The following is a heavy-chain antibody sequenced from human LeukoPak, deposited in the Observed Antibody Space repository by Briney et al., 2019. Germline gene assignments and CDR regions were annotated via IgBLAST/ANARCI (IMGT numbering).Heavy chain of an antibody. J-gene: IGHJ2*01. V-gene: IGHV1-69*01. CDR1: GGTFSSYA. Sequence: SVKVSCKASGGTFSSYAISWVRQAPGQGLEWMGGIIPIFGTANYAQKFQGRVTITADESTSTAYMGLSSLRSEDTAVYYCRIVVVTADWYFDLWGRGTLVTVSS. D-gene: IGHD3-22*01. CDR2: IIPIFGTA. CDR3: RIVVVTADWYFDL.